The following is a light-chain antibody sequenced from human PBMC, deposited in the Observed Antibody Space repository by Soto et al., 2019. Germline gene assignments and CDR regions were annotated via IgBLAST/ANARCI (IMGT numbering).Light chain of an antibody. Sequence: EIVLTQSPATLSLSPGERATLSCRASQSVSSYLAWYQQKPGQAPRLLIYDASTRATGIPARFSGSGSGTDFTLTISSLEREDFAVYYCQLRETFGQGTKVEIK. CDR3: QLRET. V-gene: IGKV3-11*01. J-gene: IGKJ1*01. CDR1: QSVSSY. CDR2: DAS.